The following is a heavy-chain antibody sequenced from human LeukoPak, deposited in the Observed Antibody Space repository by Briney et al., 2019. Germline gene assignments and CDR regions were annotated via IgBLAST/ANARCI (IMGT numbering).Heavy chain of an antibody. CDR2: IAYDGSNE. CDR3: ARPSGSVTIFGVVDYFDY. V-gene: IGHV3-30*04. CDR1: GFTFTNYG. D-gene: IGHD3-3*01. J-gene: IGHJ4*02. Sequence: VLSLRPPRVVSGFTFTNYGMHWVRQAPGKGLDWVASIAYDGSNENYAESVKGRFTISRDNSKNTLYLQLNSLRAEDTAVYYCARPSGSVTIFGVVDYFDYWGQGSLVTVSS.